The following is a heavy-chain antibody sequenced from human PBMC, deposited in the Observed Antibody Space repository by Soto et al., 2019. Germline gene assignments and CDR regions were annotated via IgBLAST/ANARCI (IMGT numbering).Heavy chain of an antibody. Sequence: GGSLRLSCAASGFTCDDYAMHWVRQAPGKGLEWVSSISSSSSYIYYADSVKGRFTISRDNAKNSLYLQMNSLRAEDTAVYYCARAAEAAARHHYYYMDVRGKGTTVTVSS. V-gene: IGHV3-21*01. D-gene: IGHD6-6*01. CDR3: ARAAEAAARHHYYYMDV. J-gene: IGHJ6*03. CDR1: GFTCDDYA. CDR2: ISSSSSYI.